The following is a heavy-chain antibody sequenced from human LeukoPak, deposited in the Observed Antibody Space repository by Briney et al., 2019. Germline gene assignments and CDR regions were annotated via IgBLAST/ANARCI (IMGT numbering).Heavy chain of an antibody. CDR3: ATEMASIVLDY. D-gene: IGHD5-24*01. Sequence: ASVKVSCKVSGHTLSELPMYWVRQAPGKGLEWMGGFDPENDERIYAQKFRGRLTMTEDTSTDTAYMELSSLRSEDTAVYYCATEMASIVLDYWGQGTLVTASS. CDR2: FDPENDER. V-gene: IGHV1-24*01. J-gene: IGHJ4*02. CDR1: GHTLSELP.